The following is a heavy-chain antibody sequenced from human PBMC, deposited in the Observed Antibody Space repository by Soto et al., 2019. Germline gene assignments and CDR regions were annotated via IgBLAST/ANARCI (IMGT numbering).Heavy chain of an antibody. D-gene: IGHD2-2*01. Sequence: GASVKVSCKASGGTFSSYAISWVRQAPGQGLEWMGGIIPIFGTANYAQKFQGRVTITADKSTSTAYMELSSLRSEDTAVYYCARDTKYCSSTSCYNWFDPWGQGTLVTGSS. CDR1: GGTFSSYA. J-gene: IGHJ5*02. CDR2: IIPIFGTA. V-gene: IGHV1-69*06. CDR3: ARDTKYCSSTSCYNWFDP.